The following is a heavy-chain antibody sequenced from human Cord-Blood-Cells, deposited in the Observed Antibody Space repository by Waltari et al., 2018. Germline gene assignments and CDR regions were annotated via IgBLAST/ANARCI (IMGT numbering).Heavy chain of an antibody. V-gene: IGHV4-34*01. Sequence: QVQLQQWGAGLLKPSETLSLTCAVYGGSFSGYYWSWIRQPPGKGLEWIGEINHSGSTNYTPSLKSRVTISVDTAKNQFSLKLSSVTAADTAVYYCARGNCSGGSCSNWFDPWGQGTLVTVSS. CDR2: INHSGST. CDR1: GGSFSGYY. D-gene: IGHD2-15*01. J-gene: IGHJ5*02. CDR3: ARGNCSGGSCSNWFDP.